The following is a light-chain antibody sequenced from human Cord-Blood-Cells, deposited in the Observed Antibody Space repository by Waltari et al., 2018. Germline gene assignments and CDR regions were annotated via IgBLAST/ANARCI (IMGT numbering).Light chain of an antibody. CDR1: SSDVGGYNY. Sequence: QSALTQPASVSGSPGPSLTISCTGTSSDVGGYNYVSWYQHHPGRAPKLMIYDVSKRPTGVSDRFSGSNSGNTASLTIYGRQAEDEADYYCSSYTSSSSYVVFGGGTKLTVL. CDR2: DVS. V-gene: IGLV2-14*03. CDR3: SSYTSSSSYVV. J-gene: IGLJ2*01.